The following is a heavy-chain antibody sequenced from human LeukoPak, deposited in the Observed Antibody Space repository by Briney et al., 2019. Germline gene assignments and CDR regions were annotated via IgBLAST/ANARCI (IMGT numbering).Heavy chain of an antibody. Sequence: SVKVSCKASGGTFGSYAISWVRQAPGQGLEWMGRIIPIFGIANYAQKFQGRVTITADKSTSTAYMELSSLRSEDTAVYYSARAAMRYDSSGDRRPFDYWGQGTLVTVSS. V-gene: IGHV1-69*04. CDR3: ARAAMRYDSSGDRRPFDY. CDR1: GGTFGSYA. CDR2: IIPIFGIA. J-gene: IGHJ4*02. D-gene: IGHD3-22*01.